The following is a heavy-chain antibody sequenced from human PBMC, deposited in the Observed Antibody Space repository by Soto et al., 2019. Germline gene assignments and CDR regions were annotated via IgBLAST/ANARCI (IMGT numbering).Heavy chain of an antibody. D-gene: IGHD5-12*01. J-gene: IGHJ3*01. CDR2: MNPSDGST. V-gene: IGHV1-46*01. Sequence: ASVKVSCKASGYSITRDYMHWVRQAPGQGLEWMGIMNPSDGSTSYAQKFQGRVTMTRDTSTSTVYMELSSLTSEDTAVYYCARERTWISASDVWGLGTMVTVSS. CDR3: ARERTWISASDV. CDR1: GYSITRDY.